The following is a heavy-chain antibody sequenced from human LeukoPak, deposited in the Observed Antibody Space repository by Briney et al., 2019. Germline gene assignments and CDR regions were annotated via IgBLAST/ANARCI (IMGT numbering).Heavy chain of an antibody. Sequence: GGSLRLSCAASGFTFSDYYMSWIRQAPGKGLEWVSYISSSGSTIYYADSVKGRFTISRDNAKNSLYLQMNSLRAEDTAVYYCARGLSLYYDSSGYEDAFDIWGQGTMVTVSS. CDR3: ARGLSLYYDSSGYEDAFDI. V-gene: IGHV3-11*04. CDR2: ISSSGSTI. CDR1: GFTFSDYY. D-gene: IGHD3-22*01. J-gene: IGHJ3*02.